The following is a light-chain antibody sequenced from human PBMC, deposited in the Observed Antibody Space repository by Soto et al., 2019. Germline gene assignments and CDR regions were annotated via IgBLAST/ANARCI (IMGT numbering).Light chain of an antibody. J-gene: IGKJ1*01. Sequence: EFVLTPSPGTLSLSPVERATLSCRASQSVGATVAWYHQRPGQAPRLLISGASTRATGVPARVSASGSGTAFTLTITSLQSDDFGVYYCQQYADWPTTFGQGTKVDIK. CDR1: QSVGAT. V-gene: IGKV3-15*01. CDR3: QQYADWPTT. CDR2: GAS.